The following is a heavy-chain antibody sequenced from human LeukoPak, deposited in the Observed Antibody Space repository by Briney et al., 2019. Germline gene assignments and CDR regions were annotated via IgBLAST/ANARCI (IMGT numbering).Heavy chain of an antibody. J-gene: IGHJ4*02. V-gene: IGHV1-69*04. Sequence: SVKVSCKASGGTFSSYAISWVRQAPGQGLEWMGRIIPILGIANYAQKFQGRVTITADKSTSTAYMELSSLRSDDTAVYYCARDGGGSYYSAKPAPFDYWGQGTLVTVSS. CDR2: IIPILGIA. CDR3: ARDGGGSYYSAKPAPFDY. CDR1: GGTFSSYA. D-gene: IGHD1-26*01.